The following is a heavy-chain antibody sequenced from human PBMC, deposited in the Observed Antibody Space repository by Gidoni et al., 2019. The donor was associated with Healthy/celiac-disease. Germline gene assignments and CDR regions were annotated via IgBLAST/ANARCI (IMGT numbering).Heavy chain of an antibody. D-gene: IGHD6-19*01. V-gene: IGHV4-59*01. CDR3: ARDQTQQWLGHYYYYGMDV. CDR2: IYYSGST. J-gene: IGHJ6*02. CDR1: GGSIRSYY. Sequence: QVQLQESGPGLVKPSETLSLTCTVSGGSIRSYYWSWIRQPPGKGLEWIGYIYYSGSTNYNPSLKSRVTISVDTSKNQFSLKLSSVTAADTAVYYCARDQTQQWLGHYYYYGMDVWGQGTTVTVSS.